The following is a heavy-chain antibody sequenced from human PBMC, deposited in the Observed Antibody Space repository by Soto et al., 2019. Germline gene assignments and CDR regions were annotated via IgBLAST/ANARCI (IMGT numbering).Heavy chain of an antibody. D-gene: IGHD5-18*01. CDR3: ARSVNRGYSYGYGH. V-gene: IGHV4-59*01. CDR1: GGAITNYY. CDR2: IYHTGST. Sequence: QVQLQESGPGLVKPSETLSLTCSVSGGAITNYYWNWIRQTPGQGLEWIGYIYHTGSTSKNPSLKSRVTLSVDTSKNQLTLNLTSVTAADTAIYYCARSVNRGYSYGYGHWGQGTLVTVSA. J-gene: IGHJ4*02.